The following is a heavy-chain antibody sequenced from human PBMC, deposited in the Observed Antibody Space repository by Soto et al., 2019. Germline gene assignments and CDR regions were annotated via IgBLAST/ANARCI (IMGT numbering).Heavy chain of an antibody. J-gene: IGHJ4*02. V-gene: IGHV1-69*02. CDR1: GGTFSSYT. Sequence: QVQLVQSGAEVKKPGSSVKVSCKASGGTFSSYTISWVRQAPGQGLEWMGRIIPILGIANYAQKFQGRVTSTAXXSXSXXYMELSSLRSEDTAVYYCARSVYYYDSSGYYPLDYWGQGTLVTVSS. CDR3: ARSVYYYDSSGYYPLDY. D-gene: IGHD3-22*01. CDR2: IIPILGIA.